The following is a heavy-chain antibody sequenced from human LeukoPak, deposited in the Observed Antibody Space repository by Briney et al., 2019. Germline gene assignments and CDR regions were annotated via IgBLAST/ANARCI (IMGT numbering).Heavy chain of an antibody. D-gene: IGHD3-16*02. Sequence: ASVKVSCKVSGYTLTELSMHWVRQAPGQGLEWMGIINPSGGSTSYAQKFQGRVTMTRDTSTSTVYMELSSLRSEDTAVYYCARGPLWGSYRFSLDYWGQGTLVTVSS. CDR2: INPSGGST. J-gene: IGHJ4*02. CDR1: GYTLTELS. CDR3: ARGPLWGSYRFSLDY. V-gene: IGHV1-46*01.